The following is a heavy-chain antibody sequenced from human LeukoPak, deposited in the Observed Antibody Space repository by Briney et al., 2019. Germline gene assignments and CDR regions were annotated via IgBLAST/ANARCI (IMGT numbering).Heavy chain of an antibody. CDR2: IKQDGSVK. Sequence: PGGSLRLSCVVSGFTFSTYWMSWVRQAPGKGLECVATIKQDGSVKNYGDSVQGRFTISRDNAKNSLYLQMHSLRVEDTAVYYCARGMEPLNLYYMDVWGKGTTVTVSS. V-gene: IGHV3-7*03. J-gene: IGHJ6*03. CDR3: ARGMEPLNLYYMDV. CDR1: GFTFSTYW. D-gene: IGHD1-26*01.